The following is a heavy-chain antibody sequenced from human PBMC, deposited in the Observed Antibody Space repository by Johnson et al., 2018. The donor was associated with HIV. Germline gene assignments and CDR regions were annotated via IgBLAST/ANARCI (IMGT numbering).Heavy chain of an antibody. CDR1: GFTFSDYY. CDR2: ISSRGSTM. J-gene: IGHJ3*02. Sequence: VQLVESGGDLVPPGGSLRLSCAASGFTFSDYYLTWIRQAPGKGLEGVSYISSRGSTMYYADSGKGRFTISRDNAKNSLYLQMNSLRAEDTAVYHCARDEPTDDAFDIWGQGTMVTVSS. CDR3: ARDEPTDDAFDI. V-gene: IGHV3-11*04.